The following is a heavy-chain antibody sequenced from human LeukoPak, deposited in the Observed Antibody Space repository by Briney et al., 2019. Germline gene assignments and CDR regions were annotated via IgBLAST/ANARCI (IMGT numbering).Heavy chain of an antibody. V-gene: IGHV1-69*04. Sequence: SVKVSCKASGGTFSSYAISWVRQAPGQGLEWMGRIIPILGIANYTQKFQGRVTMTTDTSTSTVNMELSSLRSEDTAVYYCAPSVRSGGSYYFDYWGQGTLVTVSS. CDR3: APSVRSGGSYYFDY. CDR2: IIPILGIA. CDR1: GGTFSSYA. D-gene: IGHD2-15*01. J-gene: IGHJ4*02.